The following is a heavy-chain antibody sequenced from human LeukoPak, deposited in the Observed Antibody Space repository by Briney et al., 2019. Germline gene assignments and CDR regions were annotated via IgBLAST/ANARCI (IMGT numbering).Heavy chain of an antibody. D-gene: IGHD5-12*01. J-gene: IGHJ5*02. CDR2: ISGSGGST. CDR3: AKDGTGYDCNNWFDP. Sequence: PRGSLRLSCAASGFTLSSYAMSWVPPAPGEGRERVSAISGSGGSTYYADSVKGRFTISRDNSKNTLYLQMNSLRAEDTAVYYCAKDGTGYDCNNWFDPWGQGTLVTVSS. CDR1: GFTLSSYA. V-gene: IGHV3-23*01.